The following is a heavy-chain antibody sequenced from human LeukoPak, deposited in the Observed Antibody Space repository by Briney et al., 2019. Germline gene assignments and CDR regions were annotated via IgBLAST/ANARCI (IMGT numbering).Heavy chain of an antibody. CDR1: GYTFTSYG. CDR3: ARDVSLYCSSTSCYGPLFDY. D-gene: IGHD2-2*01. Sequence: ASVNVSCKASGYTFTSYGISWVRQAPGQGLEWMGWISAYNGNTNYAQKLQGRVTMTTDTSTSTAYMELRSLRSDDTAVYYCARDVSLYCSSTSCYGPLFDYWGQGTLVTVSS. CDR2: ISAYNGNT. V-gene: IGHV1-18*01. J-gene: IGHJ4*02.